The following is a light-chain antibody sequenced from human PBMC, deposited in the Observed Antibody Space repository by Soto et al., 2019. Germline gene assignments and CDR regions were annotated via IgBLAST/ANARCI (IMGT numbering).Light chain of an antibody. CDR1: SSNIGGNS. CDR2: GDN. J-gene: IGLJ1*01. V-gene: IGLV1-51*01. Sequence: QSVLTQPPSVSAAPGQKVTISCSGSSSNIGGNSVSWYQQLPGTAPKLLIYGDNKRPSGIPDRFSGSKSGTSATLGITGFQTGDEADYYCGSWDSSLSAYVFGTGTKVTVL. CDR3: GSWDSSLSAYV.